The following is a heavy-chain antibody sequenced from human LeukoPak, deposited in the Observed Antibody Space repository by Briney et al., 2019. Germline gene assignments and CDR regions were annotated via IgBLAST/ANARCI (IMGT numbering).Heavy chain of an antibody. Sequence: GGSLRLSCAASGFTFSSYAMSWVRQAPGKGLEWVSAISGSGGSTYYADSVKGRFTISRDNSKNTLYLQMNSLRAEDTAVYYCAKEAGESRGYHNWFDPWGQGTLVTVSS. CDR1: GFTFSSYA. CDR3: AKEAGESRGYHNWFDP. D-gene: IGHD3-22*01. CDR2: ISGSGGST. J-gene: IGHJ5*02. V-gene: IGHV3-23*01.